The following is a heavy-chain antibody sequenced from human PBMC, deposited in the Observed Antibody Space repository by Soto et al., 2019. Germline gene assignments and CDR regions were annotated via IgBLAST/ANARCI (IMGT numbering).Heavy chain of an antibody. CDR2: VSAYNGNT. J-gene: IGHJ4*02. D-gene: IGHD1-26*01. Sequence: QVQLVQSGAEVKKPGASVKVSCMASGYTFTSYYINWVRQAPGQGLEWMGWVSAYNGNTHYEQKLQGRVTLTTETSTSTAYMGLRSLRSDDTAVYFWERGWQWDVLRDYWVQGTLVTVSS. CDR3: ERGWQWDVLRDY. V-gene: IGHV1-18*01. CDR1: GYTFTSYY.